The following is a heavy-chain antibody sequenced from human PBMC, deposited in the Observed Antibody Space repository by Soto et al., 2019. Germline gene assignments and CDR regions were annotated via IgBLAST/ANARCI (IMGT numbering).Heavy chain of an antibody. CDR2: LDYGRSS. Sequence: QVQLQESGPGLVKPSETLSLTCAVSGDSISSYYCMWIRQPPGKGLESIGYLDYGRSSNYNPSLKSRVTLSVDTSTNQCYLTLSSMTAADTAVYYCALRSMAVVPEYWGQGTLVTVSS. CDR1: GDSISSYY. CDR3: ALRSMAVVPEY. D-gene: IGHD3-22*01. V-gene: IGHV4-59*01. J-gene: IGHJ4*02.